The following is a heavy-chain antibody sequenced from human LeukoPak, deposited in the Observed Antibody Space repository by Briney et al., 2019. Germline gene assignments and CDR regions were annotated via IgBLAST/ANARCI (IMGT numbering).Heavy chain of an antibody. CDR2: IYYSGST. V-gene: IGHV4-59*08. J-gene: IGHJ3*02. CDR1: GGSISSYY. Sequence: SETLSLTFTVSGGSISSYYWSWIRQPPGKGLEWIGYIYYSGSTNYNPSLKSRVTISVDTSKNQFSLKLSSVTAADTAVYYCARRLAAARYGDAFDIWGQGTMVTVSS. CDR3: ARRLAAARYGDAFDI. D-gene: IGHD6-13*01.